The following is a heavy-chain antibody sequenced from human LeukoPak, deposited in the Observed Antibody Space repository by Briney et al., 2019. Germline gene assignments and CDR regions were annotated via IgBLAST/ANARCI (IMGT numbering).Heavy chain of an antibody. CDR3: ARNYYDSSGYYSPYYYYMDV. CDR2: IIPIFGTA. CDR1: GGTFSSYA. J-gene: IGHJ6*03. D-gene: IGHD3-22*01. V-gene: IGHV1-69*05. Sequence: SVKVSCKASGGTFSSYAISWVRQAPGQGLEWMGGIIPIFGTANYAQKFQGRVTITTDESTSTAYMELSSLRSEDTAVYYCARNYYDSSGYYSPYYYYMDVWGKGTTVTVSS.